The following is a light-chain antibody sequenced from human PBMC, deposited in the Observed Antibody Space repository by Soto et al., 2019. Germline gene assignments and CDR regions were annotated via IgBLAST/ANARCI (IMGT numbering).Light chain of an antibody. CDR3: QHYGRSPPYT. Sequence: EIVLTQSPGTLSLSPGERATLSCRASQNFNSSYLVWYQQKPGQAPRLLIYAASSRATGIPDRFSGNGSGTDFTLTISRLEPEDFALYYCQHYGRSPPYTFGQGTKLEIK. V-gene: IGKV3-20*01. J-gene: IGKJ2*01. CDR2: AAS. CDR1: QNFNSSY.